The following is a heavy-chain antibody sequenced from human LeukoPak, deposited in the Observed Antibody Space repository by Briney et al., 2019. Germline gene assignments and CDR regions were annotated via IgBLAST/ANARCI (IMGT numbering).Heavy chain of an antibody. V-gene: IGHV3-48*02. CDR2: ISSSSSTI. CDR3: ARAEPYSTFYGDYGNFDY. J-gene: IGHJ4*02. D-gene: IGHD4-17*01. Sequence: GGSLRLSCAASGFTFSSYSMNWVRQAPGKGLEWVSYISSSSSTIYYADSVKGRFTISRDNAKNSLYLQMNSLRDEDTAVYYCARAEPYSTFYGDYGNFDYWGQGTLVTVSS. CDR1: GFTFSSYS.